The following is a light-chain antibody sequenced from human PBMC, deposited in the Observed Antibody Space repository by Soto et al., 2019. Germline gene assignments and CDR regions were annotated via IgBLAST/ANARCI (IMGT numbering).Light chain of an antibody. CDR1: QSVSSSF. J-gene: IGKJ2*01. CDR3: QQYDSSPYT. Sequence: EIVLTQSPGTLSLSPGEGATLSCRASQSVSSSFLAWYQQKPGQAPRLLIYGASSRATGIPDRFSGSGSGTDFTLTISRLESEDFAVYYCQQYDSSPYTFGQGTKLEIK. V-gene: IGKV3-20*01. CDR2: GAS.